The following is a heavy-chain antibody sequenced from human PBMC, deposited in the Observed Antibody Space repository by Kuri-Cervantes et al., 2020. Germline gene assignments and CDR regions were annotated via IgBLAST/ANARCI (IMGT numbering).Heavy chain of an antibody. CDR3: ARASGRYFDWLFSSNWFDP. Sequence: ASVKVSCKASGYTFTSYAMHWVRQAPGQRLEWMGWINAGNGNTKYSQKFQGRVTITRDTSASTAYMELNNLRSEDTAVYYCARASGRYFDWLFSSNWFDPWGRGTLVTVSS. CDR1: GYTFTSYA. D-gene: IGHD3-9*01. CDR2: INAGNGNT. J-gene: IGHJ5*02. V-gene: IGHV1-3*01.